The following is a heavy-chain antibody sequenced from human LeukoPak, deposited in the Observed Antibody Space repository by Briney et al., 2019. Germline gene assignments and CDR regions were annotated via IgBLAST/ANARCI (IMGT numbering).Heavy chain of an antibody. CDR2: SNSDGSST. CDR1: GFTFSSYW. Sequence: GGSLRLSCAASGFTFSSYWMHWVRQAPGKGLVWVSRSNSDGSSTTYADSVKGRFTISRDNRKNTLYLQMNSLRAEDTAVYYCARARSKQQQLVFDYWGQGTLVTVSS. J-gene: IGHJ4*02. CDR3: ARARSKQQQLVFDY. D-gene: IGHD6-13*01. V-gene: IGHV3-74*01.